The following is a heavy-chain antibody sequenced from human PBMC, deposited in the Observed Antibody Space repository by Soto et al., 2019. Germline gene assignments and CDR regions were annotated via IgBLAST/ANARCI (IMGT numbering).Heavy chain of an antibody. J-gene: IGHJ4*02. CDR2: IFYSGST. V-gene: IGHV4-59*11. D-gene: IGHD6-19*01. Sequence: SETLSITCTVSGGSISGHYWICIRQSPGKRLESIGYIFYSGSTNYNPSLKSRVTLSVDTSKNQFSLRLSSVTAADTAVYYCARVGSSGCCPDYWGQGTLIAVSP. CDR3: ARVGSSGCCPDY. CDR1: GGSISGHY.